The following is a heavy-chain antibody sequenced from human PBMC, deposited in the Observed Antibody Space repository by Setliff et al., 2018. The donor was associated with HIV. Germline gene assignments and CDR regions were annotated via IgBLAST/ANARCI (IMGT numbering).Heavy chain of an antibody. V-gene: IGHV4-39*07. CDR3: ASSYYDSSGYYLPSSDAFDI. CDR2: IYYSGST. J-gene: IGHJ3*02. D-gene: IGHD3-22*01. CDR1: GGSISNSRYY. Sequence: SETLSLTCTVSGGSISNSRYYWSWIRQPPGKGLEWIGSIYYSGSTYYNPSLKSRVTISVDTSKNQFSLKLSSVTAADTAVYYCASSYYDSSGYYLPSSDAFDIWGQGTMVTVSS.